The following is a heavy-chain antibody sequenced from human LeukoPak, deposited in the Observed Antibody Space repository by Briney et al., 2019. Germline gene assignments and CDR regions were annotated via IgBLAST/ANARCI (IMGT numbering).Heavy chain of an antibody. CDR2: ISGSGGST. CDR1: GFTFDDYT. CDR3: AKDGGVVVVPAAPDY. V-gene: IGHV3-23*01. J-gene: IGHJ4*02. Sequence: GGSLRLSCAASGFTFDDYTMHWVRQAPGKGLEWVSAISGSGGSTYYADSVKGRFTISRDNSKNTLYLQMNSLRAEDTAVYYCAKDGGVVVVPAAPDYWGQGTLVTVSS. D-gene: IGHD2-2*01.